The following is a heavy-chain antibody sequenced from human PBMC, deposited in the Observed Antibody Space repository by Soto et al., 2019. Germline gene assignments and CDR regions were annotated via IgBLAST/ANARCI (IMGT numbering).Heavy chain of an antibody. CDR3: GSARETSGDYYDRSGYCTFDP. D-gene: IGHD3-22*01. CDR2: IIPIFGTA. V-gene: IGHV1-69*13. J-gene: IGHJ5*02. CDR1: GGTFSSYA. Sequence: SVQVSGKASGGTFSSYAISWVRQAPGQGLEWMGGIIPIFGTANYAQKFQGRVTITADESTSAAYMELSSLRSEDTAVYYCGSARETSGDYYDRSGYCTFDPWGQGSLVTVSS.